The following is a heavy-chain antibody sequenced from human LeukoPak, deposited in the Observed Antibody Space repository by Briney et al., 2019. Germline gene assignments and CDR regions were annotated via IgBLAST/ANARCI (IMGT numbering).Heavy chain of an antibody. D-gene: IGHD3-22*01. V-gene: IGHV3-23*01. Sequence: PGGSLRLSCAASGFTSSSYTKYWGRQAAGKRLEWVSGISSSGSNTYYADFVEGRITISRDNSRNTLYQQMNRLRAEDTAVYYCAKDGAAGYDRRQDAFDIWGQGTMVTVSS. J-gene: IGHJ3*02. CDR1: GFTSSSYT. CDR2: ISSSGSNT. CDR3: AKDGAAGYDRRQDAFDI.